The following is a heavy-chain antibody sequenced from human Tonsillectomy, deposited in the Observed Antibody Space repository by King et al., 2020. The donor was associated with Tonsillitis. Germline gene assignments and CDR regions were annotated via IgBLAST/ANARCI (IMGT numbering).Heavy chain of an antibody. J-gene: IGHJ4*02. CDR2: IILIGDTK. D-gene: IGHD4-23*01. CDR3: ARTTVELDY. Sequence: VQLVESGGGLVKPGGSLRLSCAASGFTFSVHYMRWIRQAPGKGRVWGSYIILIGDTKYYADSVKGRFTVSRDNAENSLYLQMKSLRAEETAVYYCARTTVELDYWGQGTLVTVSS. CDR1: GFTFSVHY. V-gene: IGHV3-11*01.